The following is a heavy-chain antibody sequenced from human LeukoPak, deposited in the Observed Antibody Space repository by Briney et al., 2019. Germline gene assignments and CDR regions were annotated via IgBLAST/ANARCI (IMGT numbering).Heavy chain of an antibody. D-gene: IGHD1-26*01. CDR1: GFTFSSYG. CDR3: AAQRFIVGATNDY. V-gene: IGHV3-33*01. Sequence: GRSLRLSCAASGFTFSSYGMHWVRQAPGKGLEWVAVIWYDGSNKYYADSVKGRFTISRDNSKNTLYLQMNSLRAEDTAAYYCAAQRFIVGATNDYWGQGTLVTVSS. CDR2: IWYDGSNK. J-gene: IGHJ4*02.